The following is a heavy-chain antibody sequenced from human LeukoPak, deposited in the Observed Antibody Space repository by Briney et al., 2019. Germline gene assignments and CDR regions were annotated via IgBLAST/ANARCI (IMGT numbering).Heavy chain of an antibody. CDR1: GYTFTSYG. D-gene: IGHD4-23*01. CDR2: IIPILGIA. Sequence: GASVKVSCKASGYTFTSYGISWVRQAPGQGLEWMGRIIPILGIANYAQKFQGRVAITADKSTSTAYMELSSLRSEDTAVYYCARDWGSSPRWGDAFDIWGQGTMVTVSS. V-gene: IGHV1-69*04. J-gene: IGHJ3*02. CDR3: ARDWGSSPRWGDAFDI.